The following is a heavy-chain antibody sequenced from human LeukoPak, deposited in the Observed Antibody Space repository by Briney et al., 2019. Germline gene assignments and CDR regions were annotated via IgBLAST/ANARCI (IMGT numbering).Heavy chain of an antibody. CDR1: GFTFSSYW. J-gene: IGHJ2*01. CDR3: ARPRAPDWNFDL. V-gene: IGHV3-7*04. CDR2: IKQDGSEK. Sequence: GGSLRLSCAASGFTFSSYWMSWVRQAPGKGLEWVANIKQDGSEKDCVDAVKGRFTISRDNDKKSLYLQMNSLRAEDTAVYYCARPRAPDWNFDLWGRGTLVTVSS.